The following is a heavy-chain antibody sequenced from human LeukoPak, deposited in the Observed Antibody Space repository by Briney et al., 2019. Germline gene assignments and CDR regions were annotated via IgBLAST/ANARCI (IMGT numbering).Heavy chain of an antibody. D-gene: IGHD6-13*01. J-gene: IGHJ4*02. V-gene: IGHV3-30*04. CDR1: GFTFSSHA. CDR2: ISYDGSNK. CDR3: ARGKRQQLDGQFDY. Sequence: PGRSLRLSCAASGFTFSSHAMNWVRQAPGEGLEWVALISYDGSNKYYADSVKGRFTISRDNSKNTLYLQMNSLRGEDTAVYYCARGKRQQLDGQFDYWGQGILVTVSS.